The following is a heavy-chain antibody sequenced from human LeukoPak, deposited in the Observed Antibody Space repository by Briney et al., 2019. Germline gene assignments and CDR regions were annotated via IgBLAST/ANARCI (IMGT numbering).Heavy chain of an antibody. CDR3: ARVGDYVWGSYTY. CDR2: IYSGGST. CDR1: GFTVSSSY. J-gene: IGHJ4*02. V-gene: IGHV3-53*04. Sequence: GGSLRLSCAASGFTVSSSYMSWVRQAPGKGLEWVSVIYSGGSTYYADSVKGRFTISRHNSKNTLYLQMNSLRAEDTAVYYCARVGDYVWGSYTYWGQGTLVTVSS. D-gene: IGHD3-16*01.